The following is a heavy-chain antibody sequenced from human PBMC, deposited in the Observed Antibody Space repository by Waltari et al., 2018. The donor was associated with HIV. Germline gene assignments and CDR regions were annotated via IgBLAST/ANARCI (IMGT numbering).Heavy chain of an antibody. Sequence: EVQLVQSGPEVKKPGESLKISCKVSGYTFTNSWIGWARQMPGKGLEWMGVIYPGDSDTRYSPSFQGQVTISADKSITTAYLQWTSLKASDTAMYYCARLKDIVVVVSLSAFDYWGQGTLVTVSS. D-gene: IGHD2-15*01. CDR1: GYTFTNSW. CDR3: ARLKDIVVVVSLSAFDY. V-gene: IGHV5-51*01. CDR2: IYPGDSDT. J-gene: IGHJ4*02.